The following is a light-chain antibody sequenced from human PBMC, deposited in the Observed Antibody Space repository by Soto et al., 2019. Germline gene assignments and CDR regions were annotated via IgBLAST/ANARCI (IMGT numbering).Light chain of an antibody. CDR2: GAS. Sequence: TQSPATLSLSPGERATLSCRASQSVSSDLAWYQQKPGQAPRLLIYGASTRATGIPARFSGGGSGTEFTLTISSLQSEDFAVYYCQQYNSWPPITFGQGTRLEIK. CDR3: QQYNSWPPIT. J-gene: IGKJ5*01. CDR1: QSVSSD. V-gene: IGKV3-15*01.